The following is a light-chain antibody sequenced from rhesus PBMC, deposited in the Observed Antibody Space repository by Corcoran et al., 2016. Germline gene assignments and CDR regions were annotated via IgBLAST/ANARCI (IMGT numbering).Light chain of an antibody. V-gene: IGKV3-10*01. CDR2: GEY. Sequence: QVILTQSPATLSLSPGERATLSCRASQSVSSYLTWYQQKPGQAPRLLIYGEYSRATGIPDRFSGSGSGTDFTLTISSLEPEDVGVYHCYQHSSGYSFGQGTKVEIK. J-gene: IGKJ2*01. CDR1: QSVSSY. CDR3: YQHSSGYS.